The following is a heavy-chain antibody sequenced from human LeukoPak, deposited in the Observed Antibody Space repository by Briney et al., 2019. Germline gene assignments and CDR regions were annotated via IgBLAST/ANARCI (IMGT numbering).Heavy chain of an antibody. J-gene: IGHJ4*02. Sequence: ASVKVSCKASGYTFTSNYMHWVRQAPGQGLEWMGIINPSGGGTSYPQKFQGRVTMTRDTSTTTVYMELSSLRSEDTAVYYCARDGYSYGYVIRGYFDYWGQGTLVTVSS. D-gene: IGHD5-18*01. CDR2: INPSGGGT. CDR3: ARDGYSYGYVIRGYFDY. V-gene: IGHV1-46*01. CDR1: GYTFTSNY.